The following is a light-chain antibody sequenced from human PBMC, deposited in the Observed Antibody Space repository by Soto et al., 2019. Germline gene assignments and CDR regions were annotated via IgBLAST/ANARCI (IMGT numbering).Light chain of an antibody. V-gene: IGKV3-15*01. CDR2: GAS. J-gene: IGKJ5*01. CDR3: QQYNNWPFIT. Sequence: EIVLTQSPGTLSLSPGERATLSCRASQSVRGNLACYQQKPGQSPRLLIYGASSRATGIPARFSGSGSGTEFTLTISSLQSEDFAVYYCQQYNNWPFITFGQGTRLEIK. CDR1: QSVRGN.